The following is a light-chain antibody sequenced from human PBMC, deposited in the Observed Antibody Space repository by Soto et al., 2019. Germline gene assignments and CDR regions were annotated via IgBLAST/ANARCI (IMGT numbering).Light chain of an antibody. V-gene: IGLV1-44*01. Sequence: QSVLTQPPSASGTPGQRVSISCYGSSSNIGSNTVNWYQQLPGTAPKLLIHANNQRPSGVPGRFSGSKSGTSASLAISWLQSEEADYYCAAWDDSVNGYVFGTGTKLTVL. CDR3: AAWDDSVNGYV. CDR2: ANN. CDR1: SSNIGSNT. J-gene: IGLJ1*01.